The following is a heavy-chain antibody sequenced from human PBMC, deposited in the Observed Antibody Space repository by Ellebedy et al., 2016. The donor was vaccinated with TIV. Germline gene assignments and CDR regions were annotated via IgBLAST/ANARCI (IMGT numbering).Heavy chain of an antibody. CDR2: LSAGGGST. J-gene: IGHJ4*02. V-gene: IGHV3-23*01. D-gene: IGHD3-22*01. CDR1: GFTFSDHA. Sequence: GGSLRLSCAASGFTFSDHALSWVRQAPGKGLEWVSGLSAGGGSTHYVDSVKGRLTSSRDNSKNTLYLQMHSLRAEDTAVYYCVKLDSSGYYYGRLDYWGQGTLVTVSS. CDR3: VKLDSSGYYYGRLDY.